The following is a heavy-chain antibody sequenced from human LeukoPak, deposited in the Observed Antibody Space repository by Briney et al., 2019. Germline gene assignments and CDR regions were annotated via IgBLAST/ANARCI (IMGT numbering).Heavy chain of an antibody. J-gene: IGHJ5*02. CDR1: GVYISSSSYY. CDR3: ARLGYCTNAVCYNWFDP. V-gene: IGHV4-39*01. D-gene: IGHD2-8*01. Sequence: SETLSLTCTVSGVYISSSSYYWGWIRQPPGENLEWIGSIYYSGSTYYNPSLKSRVTISVDTSKNQFSPKLSSVTAADTAVYYCARLGYCTNAVCYNWFDPWGQGTLVTVSS. CDR2: IYYSGST.